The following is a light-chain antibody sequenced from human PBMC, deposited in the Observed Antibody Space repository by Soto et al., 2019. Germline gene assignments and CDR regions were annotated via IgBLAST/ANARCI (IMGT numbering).Light chain of an antibody. V-gene: IGLV1-40*01. CDR1: SSNIAAGYD. CDR2: GNT. CDR3: QSYDSSLNGYV. J-gene: IGLJ1*01. Sequence: QSVLTQPPSVSAAPGQKVTISCSGSSSNIAAGYDVHWYQQPPGAVPKLLIYGNTNRPSGVPDRFSGSKSGTSASLAITGLQAEDEADYYCQSYDSSLNGYVFGTGTKVTVL.